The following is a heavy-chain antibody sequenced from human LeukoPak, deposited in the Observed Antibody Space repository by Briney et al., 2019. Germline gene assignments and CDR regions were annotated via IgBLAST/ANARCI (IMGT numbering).Heavy chain of an antibody. V-gene: IGHV4-34*01. CDR1: GGSFSGYY. D-gene: IGHD1-26*01. CDR2: INHSGST. Sequence: SETLSLTCAVYGGSFSGYYWNWIRQPPGKGVEWIGEINHSGSTNYNPSLKSRVTISVDTSKNQFSLKLGYVTAADTAVYYCARRRVGAPFGYWGQGTLVTVSS. CDR3: ARRRVGAPFGY. J-gene: IGHJ4*02.